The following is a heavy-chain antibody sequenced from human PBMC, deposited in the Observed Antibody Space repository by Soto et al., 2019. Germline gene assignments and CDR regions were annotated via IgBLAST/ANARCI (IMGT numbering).Heavy chain of an antibody. D-gene: IGHD1-1*01. Sequence: QVHLVQSGAEVRKPGASVKVSCKASGYTFSSYAMHWVRQAPGQRLEWMGWINAGYGNRKSSQKFQDRVTISRDTYASTAYMELTSLRSEDTAVYYCARDTRDGTFDFWGQGTLVTVSS. J-gene: IGHJ4*02. CDR1: GYTFSSYA. CDR2: INAGYGNR. CDR3: ARDTRDGTFDF. V-gene: IGHV1-3*01.